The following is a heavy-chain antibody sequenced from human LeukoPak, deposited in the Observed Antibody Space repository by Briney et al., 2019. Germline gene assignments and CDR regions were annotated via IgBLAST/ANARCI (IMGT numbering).Heavy chain of an antibody. CDR2: IKQDGSVK. Sequence: GGSLRLSCAAPGLTFSSHWMSWVRQAPGKELEWVANIKQDGSVKTYVDSVKGRFTISRDNAKNSLYLQMNSLRAEDTAVYYCAKDSYSRGDYWGQGTLVTVSS. D-gene: IGHD6-13*01. CDR1: GLTFSSHW. CDR3: AKDSYSRGDY. V-gene: IGHV3-7*01. J-gene: IGHJ4*02.